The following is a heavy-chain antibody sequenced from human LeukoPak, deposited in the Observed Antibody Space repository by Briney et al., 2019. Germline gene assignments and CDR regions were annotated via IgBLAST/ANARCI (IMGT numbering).Heavy chain of an antibody. CDR1: GYTFTSYD. V-gene: IGHV1-8*01. D-gene: IGHD6-6*01. J-gene: IGHJ6*03. CDR3: ARAIGGQLPYYHYMDV. CDR2: MNPNSGNT. Sequence: ASVKVSCKASGYTFTSYDINWVRQATGQGLEWMGWMNPNSGNTGYAQKFQGRVTMTRNTSISTAYMELSSLRPEDTAVYYCARAIGGQLPYYHYMDVWGKGTTVTVSS.